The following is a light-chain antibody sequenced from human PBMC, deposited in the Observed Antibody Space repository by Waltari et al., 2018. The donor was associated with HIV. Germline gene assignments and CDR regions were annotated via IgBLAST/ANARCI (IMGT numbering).Light chain of an antibody. Sequence: SYDLTQPPSASVSSGQTARITCFGVKLGCKFTPWYQQMPGQSPVLVIYEDNKRPSGIPERFSGSNSGNTAILTISGTQATDEADYYCQAWDINSHVVFGGGTKLTVL. V-gene: IGLV3-1*01. CDR3: QAWDINSHVV. J-gene: IGLJ2*01. CDR1: KLGCKF. CDR2: EDN.